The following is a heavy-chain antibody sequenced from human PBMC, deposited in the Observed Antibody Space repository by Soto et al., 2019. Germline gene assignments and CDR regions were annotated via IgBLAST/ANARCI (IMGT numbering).Heavy chain of an antibody. CDR1: GGTLSNYA. V-gene: IGHV1-69*06. D-gene: IGHD6-13*01. CDR3: ARGGFSSSWRFDY. CDR2: IMATFGPA. J-gene: IGHJ4*02. Sequence: SVKVSCKASGGTLSNYAISRVRQAPGQGLEWMGGIMATFGPANSAQKFQGRVRIIADKSTDTAYLELSSLRSEDTAVYYCARGGFSSSWRFDYWGQGTLVTVSS.